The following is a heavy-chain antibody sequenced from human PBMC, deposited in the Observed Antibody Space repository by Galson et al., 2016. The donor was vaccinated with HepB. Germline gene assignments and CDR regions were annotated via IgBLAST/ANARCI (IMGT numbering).Heavy chain of an antibody. CDR3: AEVGSNYPRDYFDY. CDR1: GFTFSSYA. V-gene: IGHV3-23*01. CDR2: VSGGGSST. J-gene: IGHJ4*02. D-gene: IGHD4-11*01. Sequence: SLRLSCAASGFTFSSYAMSWVRQAPGKGLEWVSGVSGGGSSTFYADSVKGRFTISRDNSKNTLYLQMNSLRAEDTAVYYCAEVGSNYPRDYFDYWGQGTLVTVSS.